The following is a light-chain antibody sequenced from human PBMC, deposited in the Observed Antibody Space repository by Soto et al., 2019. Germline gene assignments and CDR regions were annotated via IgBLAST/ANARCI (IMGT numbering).Light chain of an antibody. CDR2: AAS. CDR3: QQTFNIPNT. J-gene: IGKJ2*01. Sequence: DIQMTQSPSSLSASVGDRVTIACRASQSITYYLNWYQQKPGKAPQLLIFAASSLLSGVPSRFSGSGSGTEFTLTISGLQPEDFAIYDCQQTFNIPNTWGQGTKLEI. V-gene: IGKV1-39*01. CDR1: QSITYY.